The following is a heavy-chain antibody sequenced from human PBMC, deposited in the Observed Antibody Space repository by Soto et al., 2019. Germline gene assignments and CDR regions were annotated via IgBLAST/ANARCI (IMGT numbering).Heavy chain of an antibody. CDR2: FYYSGST. CDR1: GDSISSGPYS. J-gene: IGHJ6*02. V-gene: IGHV4-39*01. Sequence: SETLSLTCSVSGDSISSGPYSWSWIRQHPGKGLEWIGNFYYSGSTHYNPSLESRVTISVDTSKNQFSLKVPSVTAADTAVYYCARLGGYCVSTSCYGYYAMDVWGQGTTVTVSS. D-gene: IGHD2-2*01. CDR3: ARLGGYCVSTSCYGYYAMDV.